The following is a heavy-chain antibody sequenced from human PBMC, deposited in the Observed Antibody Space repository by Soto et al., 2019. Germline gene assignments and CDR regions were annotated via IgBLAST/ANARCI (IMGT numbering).Heavy chain of an antibody. D-gene: IGHD5-12*01. Sequence: SETLSLTCSGSGGSMSSYDVIWIRQPPGKGLEWIGCIYYSGSSNYNPSLKSPVTISVDTSKNQFSLKLSSVTAADTAVYYCARWLRPYYFDYWGQGTLVTVSS. V-gene: IGHV4-59*01. CDR3: ARWLRPYYFDY. J-gene: IGHJ4*02. CDR1: GGSMSSYD. CDR2: IYYSGSS.